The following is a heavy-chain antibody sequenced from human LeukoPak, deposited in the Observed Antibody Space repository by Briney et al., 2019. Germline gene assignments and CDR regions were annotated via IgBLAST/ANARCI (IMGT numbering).Heavy chain of an antibody. Sequence: SETLSLTRAVSRAAPHSGLKYWTWIRQPAGKALEWIGRVLITGSTNYNPSLKSRVTISLDTSKKQFSLNLTSVPAAETAVYYCARTSVAPRPHNEHYFYMYVWGTGNTVTVSS. V-gene: IGHV4-61*02. CDR3: ARTSVAPRPHNEHYFYMYV. J-gene: IGHJ6*03. CDR1: RAAPHSGLKY. CDR2: VLITGST. D-gene: IGHD6-19*01.